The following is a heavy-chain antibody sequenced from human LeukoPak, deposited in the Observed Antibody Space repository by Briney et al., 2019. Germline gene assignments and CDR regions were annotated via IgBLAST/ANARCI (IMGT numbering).Heavy chain of an antibody. Sequence: SETLSLTCAVYGGSFSGYFWNWIRQPPGKGLEWIGEINHSGTTNYNPSLKSRVTISVDTSKNQFSLKLSSVTAADTAVYYCARVRYSNYAYYYYYMDVWGKGTTVTVSS. CDR1: GGSFSGYF. V-gene: IGHV4-34*01. J-gene: IGHJ6*03. D-gene: IGHD4-11*01. CDR2: INHSGTT. CDR3: ARVRYSNYAYYYYYMDV.